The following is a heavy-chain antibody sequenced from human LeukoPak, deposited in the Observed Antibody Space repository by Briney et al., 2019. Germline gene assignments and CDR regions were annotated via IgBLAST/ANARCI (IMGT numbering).Heavy chain of an antibody. Sequence: SGTLSLTCTVSGGSVSSGSYYWSWIRQPPGKGLEWIGYIYYSGSTNYNPSLKSRVTISVDTSKNQFSLKLSSVTAADTAVYYCAREGIAAAGITYWGQGTLVTVSS. D-gene: IGHD6-13*01. V-gene: IGHV4-61*01. CDR2: IYYSGST. J-gene: IGHJ4*02. CDR3: AREGIAAAGITY. CDR1: GGSVSSGSYY.